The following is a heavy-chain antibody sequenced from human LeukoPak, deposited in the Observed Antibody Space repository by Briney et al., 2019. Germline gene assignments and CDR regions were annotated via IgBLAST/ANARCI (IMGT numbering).Heavy chain of an antibody. J-gene: IGHJ4*02. CDR1: GFTFSTYW. V-gene: IGHV3-7*01. Sequence: GGSLRLSCGASGFTFSTYWMSWVRQAPGKGLEWVASINQDGSQKYYVDSVKGRFTISRDNAKNSLYLQMDSLRAEDTAVYYCARDSYGRGWNGLFDYWGQGTLVTVSS. D-gene: IGHD6-19*01. CDR2: INQDGSQK. CDR3: ARDSYGRGWNGLFDY.